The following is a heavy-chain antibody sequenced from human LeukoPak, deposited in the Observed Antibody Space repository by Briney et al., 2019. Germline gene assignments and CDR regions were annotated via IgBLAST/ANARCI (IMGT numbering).Heavy chain of an antibody. J-gene: IGHJ4*02. CDR3: ARDPPAVSINTYA. CDR1: GFTVCNNY. CDR2: IFSHGET. D-gene: IGHD2-8*01. V-gene: IGHV3-66*01. Sequence: GGSLRLSCAASGFTVCNNYMIWVHQAPGKGLEWVSLIFSHGETSYADSVKGRFTISRDNSKNTLYLQMNGLRVEDTAAYYCARDPPAVSINTYAWGQGTLVTVSS.